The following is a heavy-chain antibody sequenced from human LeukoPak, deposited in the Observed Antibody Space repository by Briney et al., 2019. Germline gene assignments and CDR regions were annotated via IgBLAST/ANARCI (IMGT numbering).Heavy chain of an antibody. V-gene: IGHV3-11*01. J-gene: IGHJ2*01. CDR2: IGLTDTTI. CDR3: ARLKLGYWYFDL. CDR1: GFTYSDYY. D-gene: IGHD7-27*01. Sequence: GGSLRLSCAASGFTYSDYYMSWIRQVPGKGLEWVSYIGLTDTTIYYADSLKGRFAISRDNAKNSLYLHTHSLRAEDTAIYYCARLKLGYWYFDLWGRGTLLTVSS.